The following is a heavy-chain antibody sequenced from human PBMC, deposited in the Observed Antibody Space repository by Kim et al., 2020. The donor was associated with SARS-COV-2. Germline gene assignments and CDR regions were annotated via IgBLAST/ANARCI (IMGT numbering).Heavy chain of an antibody. V-gene: IGHV4-39*01. CDR1: GGSISSSSYY. J-gene: IGHJ5*02. Sequence: SETLSLTCTVSGGSISSSSYYWGWIRQPPGKGLEWIGSIYYSGSTYYNPSLKSRVTISVDTSKNQFSLKLSSVTAADTAVYYCARHGIVGATNFWFDPWGQGTLVTVSS. CDR2: IYYSGST. CDR3: ARHGIVGATNFWFDP. D-gene: IGHD1-26*01.